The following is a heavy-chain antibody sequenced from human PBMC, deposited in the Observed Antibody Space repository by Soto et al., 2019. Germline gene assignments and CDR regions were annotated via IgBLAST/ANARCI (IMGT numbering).Heavy chain of an antibody. CDR3: ARTLYGDKVDY. Sequence: QVQLVQSGAEVKKPGASVKVSCKASGYTFTSYNNYWERRATGQGLEWRGWMNPNGGNTGYAHEFQGRDTMTRNTSISTAYMELSSMRSEDTAVYYCARTLYGDKVDYWGQGTLVTVSS. D-gene: IGHD4-17*01. CDR2: MNPNGGNT. CDR1: GYTFTSYN. V-gene: IGHV1-8*01. J-gene: IGHJ4*02.